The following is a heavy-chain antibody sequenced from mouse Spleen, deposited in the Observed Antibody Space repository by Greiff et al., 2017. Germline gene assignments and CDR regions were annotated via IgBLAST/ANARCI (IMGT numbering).Heavy chain of an antibody. CDR3: VRDGLGPLDY. CDR1: GFTFNTYA. CDR2: IRSKSSNYAT. D-gene: IGHD4-1*01. J-gene: IGHJ2*01. Sequence: EVPPQQSGGGLVQPKGSLKLSCAASGFTFNTYAMHRVRQAPGKGLEWVGRIRSKSSNYATYYADSVKDRFTISRDDSQSMLYLQMNNLKTEDTAMYYCVRDGLGPLDYWGQGTTLTVSS. V-gene: IGHV10-3*01.